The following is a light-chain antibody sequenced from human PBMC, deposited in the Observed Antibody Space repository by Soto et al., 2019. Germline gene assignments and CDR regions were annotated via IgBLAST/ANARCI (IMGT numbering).Light chain of an antibody. J-gene: IGKJ1*01. Sequence: VLTQSPGTLSLSPGESASLSCRASQSVSNNYLAWYQQKPGQAPRLLIYGASNRATGIPDRFSGSGSGTEFTLTIRRLEPGDFAVYYCKQYGSSGTCGQGTKVDIK. CDR2: GAS. V-gene: IGKV3-20*01. CDR3: KQYGSSGT. CDR1: QSVSNNY.